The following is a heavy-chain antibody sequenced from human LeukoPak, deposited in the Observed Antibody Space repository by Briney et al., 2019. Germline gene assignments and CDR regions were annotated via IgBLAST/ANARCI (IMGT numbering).Heavy chain of an antibody. Sequence: PGGSLRLSCVASGFSFSDYYMSWIRQAPGKGLEWVSYISSSGSHTNYADSVTGRFTISRNNAKKSLHLQMNSLRAEDTAVYYCARHPDGSLSLDYWGQGTLLTVSS. V-gene: IGHV3-11*03. CDR2: ISSSGSHT. D-gene: IGHD1-26*01. CDR1: GFSFSDYY. CDR3: ARHPDGSLSLDY. J-gene: IGHJ4*02.